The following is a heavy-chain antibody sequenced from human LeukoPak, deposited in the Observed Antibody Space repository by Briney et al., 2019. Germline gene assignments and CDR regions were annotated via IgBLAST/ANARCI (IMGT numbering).Heavy chain of an antibody. CDR1: GFTFSSYA. CDR3: ARGGAVRPYYYYYGMDV. CDR2: ISYDGSNK. Sequence: GGSLRLSCAASGFTFSSYAMHWVRQAPGKGLEWVAVISYDGSNKYYADSVKGRFTISRDNSKNTLYLQMNSLRAEDTAVYYCARGGAVRPYYYYYGMDVWGQGTTVTVSS. V-gene: IGHV3-30-3*01. D-gene: IGHD6-6*01. J-gene: IGHJ6*02.